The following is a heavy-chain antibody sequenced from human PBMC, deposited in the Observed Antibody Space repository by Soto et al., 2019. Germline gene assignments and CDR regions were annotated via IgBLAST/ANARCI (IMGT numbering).Heavy chain of an antibody. Sequence: GSLRLSCAASGFTFSSYWMSWVRQAPGKGLEWVANIKQDGSEKYYVDSVKGRFTISRDNAKNSLYLQMNSLRAEDTAVYYCARGLGVATPGDYYGMDVWGQGTTVTVSS. CDR1: GFTFSSYW. V-gene: IGHV3-7*01. J-gene: IGHJ6*02. D-gene: IGHD5-12*01. CDR2: IKQDGSEK. CDR3: ARGLGVATPGDYYGMDV.